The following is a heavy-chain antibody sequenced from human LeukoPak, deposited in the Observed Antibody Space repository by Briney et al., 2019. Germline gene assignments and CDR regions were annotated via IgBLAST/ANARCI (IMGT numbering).Heavy chain of an antibody. V-gene: IGHV1-18*01. CDR1: GYTFTSSG. CDR3: ARLSRVAAAGTGFDY. D-gene: IGHD6-13*01. CDR2: ISAYNGNT. Sequence: ASVKVSCKASGYTFTSSGISWVRQAPGQWLEWMGWISAYNGNTNYAQKLQGRVTMTTDTSTSTAYMELRSLRSDDTAVYYCARLSRVAAAGTGFDYWGQGTLVTVSS. J-gene: IGHJ4*02.